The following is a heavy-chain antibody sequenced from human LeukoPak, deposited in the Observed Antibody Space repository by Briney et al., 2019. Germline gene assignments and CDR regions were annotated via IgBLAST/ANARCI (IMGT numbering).Heavy chain of an antibody. J-gene: IGHJ6*03. CDR3: AKGQLGYYYYMDV. Sequence: GGSLRLSCAASGFTFDDYVMHWVRQAPGEGLEWVSGISWNSGDIAYADSVKGRFTISRDNAKSSLYLLMNSLRTEDSALYYCAKGQLGYYYYMDVWGKGTAVTVSS. D-gene: IGHD6-6*01. CDR2: ISWNSGDI. V-gene: IGHV3-9*01. CDR1: GFTFDDYV.